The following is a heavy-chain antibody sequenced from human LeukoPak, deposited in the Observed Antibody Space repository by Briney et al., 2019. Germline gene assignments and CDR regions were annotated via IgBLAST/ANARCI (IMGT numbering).Heavy chain of an antibody. D-gene: IGHD3-3*01. Sequence: GGSLRLFCAASGFTVSSNYMSWVRQAPGKGLEWVSVIYSGGSTYYADSVKGRFTISRDNSKNTLYLQMNSLRAEDTAVYYCARDRYDFWSGYPPDYYYYGMDVWGQGTTVTVSS. V-gene: IGHV3-53*01. CDR1: GFTVSSNY. J-gene: IGHJ6*02. CDR2: IYSGGST. CDR3: ARDRYDFWSGYPPDYYYYGMDV.